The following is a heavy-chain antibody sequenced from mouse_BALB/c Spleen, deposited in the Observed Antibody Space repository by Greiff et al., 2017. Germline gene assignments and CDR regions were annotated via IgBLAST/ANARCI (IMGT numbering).Heavy chain of an antibody. Sequence: QVQLQQSGPQLVRPGASVKISCKASGYSFTSYWMHWVQQRPGQGLEWIGMIDPSDSETRLNQKFKDKATLTVDKSSSTAYMQLSSPTSEDSAVYDCARTGGYDPYAMDYWGQGTAVTVAS. CDR3: ARTGGYDPYAMDY. CDR1: GYSFTSYW. CDR2: IDPSDSET. D-gene: IGHD2-2*01. V-gene: IGHV1S127*01. J-gene: IGHJ4*01.